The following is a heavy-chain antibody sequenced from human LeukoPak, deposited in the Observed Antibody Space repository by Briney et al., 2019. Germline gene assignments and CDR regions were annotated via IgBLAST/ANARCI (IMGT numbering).Heavy chain of an antibody. CDR2: IYYSGST. V-gene: IGHV4-59*01. J-gene: IGHJ4*02. CDR3: ARVGMVRGVITIDY. Sequence: SETLSLTCTVSGGSISSYYWSWIRQPPGKGLEWIGYIYYSGSTNYNPSLKSRVTVSVDTSKNQFSLKLSSVTAADTAVYYCARVGMVRGVITIDYWGQGTLVTVSS. CDR1: GGSISSYY. D-gene: IGHD3-10*01.